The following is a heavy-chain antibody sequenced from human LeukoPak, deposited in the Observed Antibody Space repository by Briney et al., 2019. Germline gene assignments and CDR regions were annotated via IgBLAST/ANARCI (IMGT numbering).Heavy chain of an antibody. D-gene: IGHD6-13*01. Sequence: AAVKVSFKASGYTFTVYYMHWVRQAPGQGGGWMGWINPNSGGTNYAQKFQGRVTITRDTSISTAYMELSRLRSDDTAVYYCAKSPRSAADNWFDPWGQGTLVTVSS. CDR3: AKSPRSAADNWFDP. CDR2: INPNSGGT. CDR1: GYTFTVYY. J-gene: IGHJ5*02. V-gene: IGHV1-2*02.